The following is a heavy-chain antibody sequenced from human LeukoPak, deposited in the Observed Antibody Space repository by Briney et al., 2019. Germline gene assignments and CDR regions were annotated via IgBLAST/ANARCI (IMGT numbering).Heavy chain of an antibody. CDR1: SGSINSYY. CDR3: ARHGYTASHFFFDY. V-gene: IGHV4-4*07. CDR2: IYTTGHA. D-gene: IGHD5-18*01. Sequence: SETLSLTCSVSSGSINSYYWGWVPQPAGRGLEWIGRIYTTGHADYDPSLQSRVTMSVDTSQKQFSLNLRSVTAADTAFYFCARHGYTASHFFFDYWSQGTLVTVSS. J-gene: IGHJ4*02.